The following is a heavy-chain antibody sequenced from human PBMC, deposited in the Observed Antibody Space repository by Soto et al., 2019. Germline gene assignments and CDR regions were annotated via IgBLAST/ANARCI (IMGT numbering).Heavy chain of an antibody. J-gene: IGHJ5*02. V-gene: IGHV4-34*01. Sequence: SETLSLTCAVYGGSFSGYYWSWIRQPPGKGLEWIGEINHSGSTNYNPSLKSRVTISVDTSKNQFSLKLSSVTAADTAVYYCARGRNYYGAGSYYKRRYNWLDPWGQGTLDTVSS. CDR1: GGSFSGYY. D-gene: IGHD3-10*01. CDR3: ARGRNYYGAGSYYKRRYNWLDP. CDR2: INHSGST.